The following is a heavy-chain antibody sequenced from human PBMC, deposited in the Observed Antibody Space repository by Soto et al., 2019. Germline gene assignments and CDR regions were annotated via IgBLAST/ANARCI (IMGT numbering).Heavy chain of an antibody. V-gene: IGHV3-30-3*01. CDR3: AKEAQLEEFGCAGGSMDV. CDR2: ISYDGSNK. D-gene: IGHD1-1*01. J-gene: IGHJ6*02. Sequence: AGSLSLSCAASGFTFSSYSMHWVRQAPGKGLEWVAVISYDGSNKYYASSVKGRFTISRDNSKNTLYLQMNSLRAEDTVVYYCAKEAQLEEFGCAGGSMDVWGQGTPVTVSS. CDR1: GFTFSSYS.